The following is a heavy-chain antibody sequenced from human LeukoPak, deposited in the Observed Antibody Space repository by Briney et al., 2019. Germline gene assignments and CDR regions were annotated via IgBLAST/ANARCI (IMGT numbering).Heavy chain of an antibody. D-gene: IGHD1-26*01. V-gene: IGHV3-30*02. CDR2: IRHDGSNK. J-gene: IGHJ6*03. CDR1: GFTFSSYG. CDR3: AYSGSYGYYYYYMDV. Sequence: GGSLRLSCAASGFTFSSYGMHWVRQAPGKGLEWVAFIRHDGSNKYYADFVKGRFTISRDNSKNTLFMQMNSLRAEDTAVYYCAYSGSYGYYYYYMDVWGKGTTVTISS.